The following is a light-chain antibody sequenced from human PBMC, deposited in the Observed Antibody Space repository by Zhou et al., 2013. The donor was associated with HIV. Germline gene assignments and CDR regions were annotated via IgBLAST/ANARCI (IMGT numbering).Light chain of an antibody. Sequence: DIQMTQSPSSLSASVGDRVTITCRASHNIKNYLNWYQQKPGKAPKLLIFASSSWQTGAPSRFSGSGSGTDFTLTLNSVQPEDSATYYCQQSYSTPLTFGGGTKVEIK. J-gene: IGKJ4*01. CDR3: QQSYSTPLT. CDR1: HNIKNY. CDR2: ASS. V-gene: IGKV1-39*01.